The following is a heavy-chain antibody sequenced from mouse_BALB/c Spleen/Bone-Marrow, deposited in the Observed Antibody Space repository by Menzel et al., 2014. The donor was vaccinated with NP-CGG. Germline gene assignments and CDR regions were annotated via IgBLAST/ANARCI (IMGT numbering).Heavy chain of an antibody. V-gene: IGHV1-26*01. CDR1: GYTFTEYT. CDR3: ARSYGYERSWFAY. CDR2: INPNNGGT. J-gene: IGHJ3*01. Sequence: EVNLVESGPELVKPGASVKISCKTSGYTFTEYTMHWVKQSHGKSLEWIGGINPNNGGTSYNQKFKGKATSTVDKSSSTAYMELRSLTSEDSAVYYCARSYGYERSWFAYWGQGTLVTVSA. D-gene: IGHD2-2*01.